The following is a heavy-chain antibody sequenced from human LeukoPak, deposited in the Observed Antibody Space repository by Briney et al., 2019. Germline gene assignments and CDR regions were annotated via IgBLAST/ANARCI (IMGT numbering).Heavy chain of an antibody. V-gene: IGHV3-49*03. J-gene: IGHJ4*02. CDR2: IRSKAYGGTT. D-gene: IGHD6-13*01. CDR3: ARDFSSNWYGTTDY. Sequence: GRSLRLSCTASGFTFGDYAMSWFRQAPGKGLEWVGFIRSKAYGGTTEYAVSVSGRFTVSRDDSKSIAYLQMNSLKTDDTAVYYCARDFSSNWYGTTDYWGQGTLVTVSS. CDR1: GFTFGDYA.